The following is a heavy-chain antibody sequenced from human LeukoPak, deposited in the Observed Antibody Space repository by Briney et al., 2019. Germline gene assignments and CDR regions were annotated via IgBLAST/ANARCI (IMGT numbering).Heavy chain of an antibody. V-gene: IGHV3-53*01. CDR3: TRDQMNY. J-gene: IGHJ4*02. D-gene: IGHD5-24*01. CDR1: AFTVSRNY. CDR2: IFSNGDT. Sequence: PGGSLRLSCTASAFTVSRNYMPWVRQAPGKGLEWVSLIFSNGDTHYADSVKGRFTISRDTSKNTVSLQMNSLRVEDTAMYYCTRDQMNYWGQGTLVTVSS.